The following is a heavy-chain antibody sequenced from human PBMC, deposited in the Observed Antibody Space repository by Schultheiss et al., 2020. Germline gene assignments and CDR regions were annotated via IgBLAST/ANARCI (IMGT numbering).Heavy chain of an antibody. CDR2: IRYDGSNK. D-gene: IGHD6-6*01. V-gene: IGHV3-30*02. CDR3: TTLYIAAPFSDYYYYMDV. CDR1: GSNFGSYG. J-gene: IGHJ6*03. Sequence: GGSLRLSCAASGSNFGSYGMHWVRQAPGKGLEWVAFIRYDGSNKYYADSVKGRFTISRDNSKNTLYLQMNSLRAEDTAVYYCTTLYIAAPFSDYYYYMDVWGKGTTVTVSS.